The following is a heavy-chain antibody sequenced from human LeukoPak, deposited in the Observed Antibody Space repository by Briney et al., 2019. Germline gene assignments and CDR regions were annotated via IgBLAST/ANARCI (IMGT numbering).Heavy chain of an antibody. CDR3: ARDSYGSGSYYPTPDY. J-gene: IGHJ4*02. CDR2: ISYDGSNK. Sequence: GGSLRLSCAASGFTFSSYAMHWVRQAPGKGLEWVAVISYDGSNKYYADSVKGRFTISRDNAKNTLYLQMNSLRAEDTAVYYCARDSYGSGSYYPTPDYWGQGTLVTVSS. V-gene: IGHV3-30*04. D-gene: IGHD3-10*01. CDR1: GFTFSSYA.